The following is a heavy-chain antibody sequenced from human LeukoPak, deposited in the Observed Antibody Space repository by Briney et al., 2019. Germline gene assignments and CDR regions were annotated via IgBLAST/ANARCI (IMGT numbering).Heavy chain of an antibody. Sequence: PGGSLRLSCAASGFTFSSYSMNWVRQAPGKGLEWVSYISSSSSTIYYADSVKGRFTISRDNAKNSLYLQMNSLRAEDTAVYYCARDVCSGGSCPQPDAFDIWGQGTMVTVSS. CDR3: ARDVCSGGSCPQPDAFDI. J-gene: IGHJ3*02. CDR1: GFTFSSYS. D-gene: IGHD2-15*01. CDR2: ISSSSSTI. V-gene: IGHV3-48*01.